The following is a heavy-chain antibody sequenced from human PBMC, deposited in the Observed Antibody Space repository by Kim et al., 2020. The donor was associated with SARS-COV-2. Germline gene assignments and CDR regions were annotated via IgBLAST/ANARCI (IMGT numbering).Heavy chain of an antibody. V-gene: IGHV3-53*01. CDR3: ATYRGFSGLDAFDI. CDR1: GIAITPHNY. D-gene: IGHD5-12*01. CDR2: IFGGGST. J-gene: IGHJ3*02. Sequence: GGSLRLSCAASGIAITPHNYMAWVRHAPGKGLEWVSSIFGGGSTYYADSLKGRFTISKDYSKNALLLQMNGLRVDDTAMYYCATYRGFSGLDAFDIWGQGKMVTVSS.